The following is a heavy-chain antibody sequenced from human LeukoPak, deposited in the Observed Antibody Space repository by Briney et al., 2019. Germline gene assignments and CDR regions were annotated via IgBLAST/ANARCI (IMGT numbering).Heavy chain of an antibody. V-gene: IGHV4-34*01. Sequence: SETLSLTCAVYGGSFSGYYWSWVRQPPGKGLEWIGEINHSGSTNYNPSLKSRVTISVDTSKNQFSLKLSSVTAADTAVYYCARHYCGGDCYPDGFDYWGQGTLVTVSS. J-gene: IGHJ4*02. CDR3: ARHYCGGDCYPDGFDY. CDR1: GGSFSGYY. D-gene: IGHD2-21*02. CDR2: INHSGST.